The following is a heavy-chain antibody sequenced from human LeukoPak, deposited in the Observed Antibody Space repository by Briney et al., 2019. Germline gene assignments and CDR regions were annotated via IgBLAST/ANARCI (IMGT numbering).Heavy chain of an antibody. CDR2: IIPIFGTA. V-gene: IGHV1-69*05. J-gene: IGHJ4*02. CDR3: ASGRYSGSYDFDY. D-gene: IGHD1-26*01. CDR1: GGTFSSYA. Sequence: GASVKVSCKASGGTFSSYAISWVRQAPGQGLEWMGGIIPIFGTANYAQKFQGRVTITTDESTSTAYMELSSLRSEDTAVYYCASGRYSGSYDFDYWGQGTLVTVSS.